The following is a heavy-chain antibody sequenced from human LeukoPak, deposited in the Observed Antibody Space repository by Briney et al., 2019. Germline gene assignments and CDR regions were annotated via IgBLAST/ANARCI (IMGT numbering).Heavy chain of an antibody. D-gene: IGHD6-13*01. J-gene: IGHJ5*02. Sequence: PGGSLRLFCAASGFTFDDYGMSWVRQAPGKGLEWVSGINWNGGSTGYADSVKGRFTISRDNAKKSLYLQMNSLRAEDTALYHCARARSSSWYDWFDPWGQGTLVTVSS. V-gene: IGHV3-20*01. CDR1: GFTFDDYG. CDR3: ARARSSSWYDWFDP. CDR2: INWNGGST.